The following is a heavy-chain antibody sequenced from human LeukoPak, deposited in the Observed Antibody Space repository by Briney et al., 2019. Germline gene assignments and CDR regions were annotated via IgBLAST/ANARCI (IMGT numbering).Heavy chain of an antibody. CDR1: GYTFTGYY. CDR2: INPNSGGT. CDR3: ARYSTVTVYYFDY. V-gene: IGHV1-2*02. J-gene: IGHJ4*02. Sequence: GASVKVSCKASGYTFTGYYIHWVRQAPGQGLEWMGWINPNSGGTNYAQKLQGRVTMTRDTSVSTAYMELSRLRSDDTAVYYCARYSTVTVYYFDYWGQGTLVTVSS. D-gene: IGHD4-17*01.